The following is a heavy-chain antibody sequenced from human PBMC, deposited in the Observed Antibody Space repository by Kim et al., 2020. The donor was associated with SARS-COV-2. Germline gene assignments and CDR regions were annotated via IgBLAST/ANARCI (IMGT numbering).Heavy chain of an antibody. V-gene: IGHV3-23*03. J-gene: IGHJ4*02. Sequence: GGSLRLSCAASGFTFSSYAMSWVRQAPGKGLEWVSVIYSGGSSTYYADSVKGRFTISRDNSKNTLYLQRKSLRAEDTAVYYFAKVQTYDSNGYYTGEAPTSFEYRGQGTMVTVYS. CDR1: GFTFSSYA. D-gene: IGHD3-22*01. CDR2: IYSGGSST. CDR3: AKVQTYDSNGYYTGEAPTSFEY.